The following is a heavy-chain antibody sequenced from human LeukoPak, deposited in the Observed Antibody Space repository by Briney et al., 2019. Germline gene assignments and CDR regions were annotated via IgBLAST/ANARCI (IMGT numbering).Heavy chain of an antibody. CDR1: GFTFSNHW. CDR3: VRGLTPSEAFDI. V-gene: IGHV3-74*01. CDR2: INKDGSNT. J-gene: IGHJ3*02. D-gene: IGHD3-9*01. Sequence: GGSLRLSCAASGFTFSNHWMHWVRQAPGKGLVWVSRINKDGSNTIFADSVKGRFTSSRDNAKNTLFLQMNSLRAEDTAVYYCVRGLTPSEAFDIWGQGTMVTVSS.